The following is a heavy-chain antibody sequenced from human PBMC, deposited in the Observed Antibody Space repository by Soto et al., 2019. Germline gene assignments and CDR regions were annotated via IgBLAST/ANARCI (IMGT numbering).Heavy chain of an antibody. D-gene: IGHD3-3*01. V-gene: IGHV4-39*01. CDR1: GGSISYNSYD. Sequence: SETLSLTCSVSGGSISYNSYDWGWIRQPPGKGLEWIGGIFYTGTTYYSPSLKDRVTMSMDTSKNQFSLRLSSVTAADTAIYYCATRITVFGLLIPPFDPWGQGTQVTVSS. J-gene: IGHJ5*02. CDR3: ATRITVFGLLIPPFDP. CDR2: IFYTGTT.